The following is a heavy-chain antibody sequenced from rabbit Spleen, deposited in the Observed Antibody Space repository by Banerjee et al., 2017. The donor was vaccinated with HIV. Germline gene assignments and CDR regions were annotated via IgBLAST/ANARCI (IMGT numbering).Heavy chain of an antibody. CDR1: GFSFSSTYY. J-gene: IGHJ6*01. V-gene: IGHV1S40*01. D-gene: IGHD1-1*01. Sequence: QSLEESGGDLVKPGASLTLTCTASGFSFSSTYYMCWVRQAPGKGLEWIACRYNGDGSTYYASWVNGRFTISKTSSTTVDLQMTSLTAADTATYFCARDTSSSFSSYGMDLWGPGTLVTVS. CDR3: ARDTSSSFSSYGMDL. CDR2: RYNGDGST.